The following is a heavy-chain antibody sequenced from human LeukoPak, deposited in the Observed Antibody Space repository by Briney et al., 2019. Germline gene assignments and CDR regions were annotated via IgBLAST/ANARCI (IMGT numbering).Heavy chain of an antibody. CDR3: ARDPYSSGWPSYYYYGMDV. V-gene: IGHV3-23*01. CDR1: GFTFSAYA. Sequence: GGSLRLSCAASGFTFSAYAVNWVRQAPGKGLEWVSTISGSGDSTYYADSVKGRFTISRDNSKDTLYLQMSSVRAEDTAVYYCARDPYSSGWPSYYYYGMDVWGQGTTVTVSS. J-gene: IGHJ6*02. D-gene: IGHD6-19*01. CDR2: ISGSGDST.